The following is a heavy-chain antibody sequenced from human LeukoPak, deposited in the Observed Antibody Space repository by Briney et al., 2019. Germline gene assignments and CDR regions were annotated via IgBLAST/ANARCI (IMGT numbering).Heavy chain of an antibody. CDR1: GGSISSYY. Sequence: PSETLSLTCTVSGGSISSYYWSWIRQPPGKGLEWIGEINHSGSTNYNPSLKSRVTISVDTSKNQFSLKLSSVTAADTAVYYCARDGVPAATTNWFDPWGQGTLVTVSS. D-gene: IGHD2-2*01. CDR2: INHSGST. J-gene: IGHJ5*02. V-gene: IGHV4-34*01. CDR3: ARDGVPAATTNWFDP.